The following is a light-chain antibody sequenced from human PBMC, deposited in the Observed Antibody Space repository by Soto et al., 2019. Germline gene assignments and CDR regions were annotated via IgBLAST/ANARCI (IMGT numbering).Light chain of an antibody. CDR2: WAS. CDR3: QQYYTTPGIT. Sequence: DIVMTQSPDSLAVSLGERATINCKSSQSVLYSSNNKNALAWYQQRPGQPPKLLIYWASTRESGVPDRFSGSGSGTDFTLTISSLQAEDVAVYYCQQYYTTPGITFGPGTKVDIK. CDR1: QSVLYSSNNKNA. V-gene: IGKV4-1*01. J-gene: IGKJ3*01.